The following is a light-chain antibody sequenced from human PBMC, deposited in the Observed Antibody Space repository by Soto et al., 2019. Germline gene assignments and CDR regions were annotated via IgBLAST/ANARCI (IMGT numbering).Light chain of an antibody. Sequence: DIQMTRPPSTVSASVGDMFTISFRASQSISSWLAWYQQKPGKAPKLLIYDASSLESGVPSRFSGSGSGTEFTLTISSLQPDDFATYYCQQYNSYAWTFGQGTKVDIK. CDR2: DAS. CDR3: QQYNSYAWT. CDR1: QSISSW. V-gene: IGKV1-5*01. J-gene: IGKJ1*01.